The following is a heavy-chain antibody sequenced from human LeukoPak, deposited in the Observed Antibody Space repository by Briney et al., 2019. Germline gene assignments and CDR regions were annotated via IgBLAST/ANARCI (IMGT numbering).Heavy chain of an antibody. CDR2: INQDGSEK. V-gene: IGHV3-7*03. J-gene: IGHJ4*02. D-gene: IGHD5-24*01. CDR1: GFTFTSYW. CDR3: ARHRQYNFDS. Sequence: GGSLRLSCAASGFTFTSYWMTWVRQAPEKGLEWVANINQDGSEKWFVDSARGRFTIYRDNAKSSVYLQMNSLRAEDTALYYCARHRQYNFDSWGQGTLVTVSS.